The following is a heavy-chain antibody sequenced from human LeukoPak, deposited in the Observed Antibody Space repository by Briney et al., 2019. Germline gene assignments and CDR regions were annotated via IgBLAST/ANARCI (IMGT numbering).Heavy chain of an antibody. J-gene: IGHJ4*02. CDR2: ISGSGGST. V-gene: IGHV3-23*01. CDR3: AIDDVVGERGDYFDY. D-gene: IGHD1-26*01. Sequence: GGSLRLSCAASGFTFSSYAMSWVRQAPGKGLEWVSAISGSGGSTYYADSVKGRFTISRDNSKNTLYLQMNSLRAEDTAVYYCAIDDVVGERGDYFDYWGQGTLVTVSS. CDR1: GFTFSSYA.